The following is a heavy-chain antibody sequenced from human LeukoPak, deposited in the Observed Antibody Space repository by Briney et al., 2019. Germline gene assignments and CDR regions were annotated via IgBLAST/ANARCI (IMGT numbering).Heavy chain of an antibody. CDR2: NYHSGST. CDR1: GYSISSRYY. Sequence: PSETLSLTCAVSGYSISSRYYWGWIRQPPGKGLEWIGNNYHSGSTYYNPSLKSRLTISLDTSKNQFSLNLSSVTAADTAVYYCARAYSNAWYSYFHHWGQGTLVTVSS. D-gene: IGHD6-19*01. V-gene: IGHV4-38-2*01. CDR3: ARAYSNAWYSYFHH. J-gene: IGHJ1*01.